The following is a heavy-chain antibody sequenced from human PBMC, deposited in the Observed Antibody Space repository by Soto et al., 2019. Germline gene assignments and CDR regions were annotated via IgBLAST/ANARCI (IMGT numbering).Heavy chain of an antibody. D-gene: IGHD6-13*01. V-gene: IGHV2-5*02. CDR2: VYGDIDN. J-gene: IGHJ4*02. Sequence: QITLKESGPTLVKPTQTLTLTCTFSGFSLSTSGVGVAWIRQPPGKALEWLALVYGDIDNRYSPSLKSRLTSTKDTSKTQVVLTMTNMDPVDTATYYCAHVSSWYYFDYWGQGTLVTVSS. CDR3: AHVSSWYYFDY. CDR1: GFSLSTSGVG.